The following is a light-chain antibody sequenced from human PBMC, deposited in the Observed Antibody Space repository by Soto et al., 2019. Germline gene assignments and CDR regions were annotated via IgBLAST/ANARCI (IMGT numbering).Light chain of an antibody. V-gene: IGKV1-5*01. CDR3: QHYNSYSEA. J-gene: IGKJ1*01. CDR1: QSISSY. CDR2: AAS. Sequence: DIQMTQSPSSLSASVGDRVTITCRASQSISSYLHWYQQKPGKAPKLLIYAASNLQSGVPSRFSASGSGTEFTLTISSLQPDDFATYYCQHYNSYSEAFGQGTKVDIK.